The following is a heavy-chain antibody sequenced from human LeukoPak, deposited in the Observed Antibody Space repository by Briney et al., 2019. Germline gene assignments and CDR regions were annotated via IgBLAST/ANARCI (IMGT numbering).Heavy chain of an antibody. CDR1: GYSISSGYY. CDR3: ARRGMTTVTTATHWFDP. CDR2: IYHSGST. J-gene: IGHJ5*02. V-gene: IGHV4-38-2*02. Sequence: SETLSLTCTVSGYSISSGYYWGWIRQPPGKGLEWIGSIYHSGSTYYNPSLKSRVTISVDTSKNQFSLKLTSVTAADTAVYYCARRGMTTVTTATHWFDPWGRGTLVTVSS. D-gene: IGHD4-17*01.